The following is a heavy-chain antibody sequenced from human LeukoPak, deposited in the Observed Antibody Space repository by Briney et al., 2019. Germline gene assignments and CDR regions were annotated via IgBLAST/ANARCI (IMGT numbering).Heavy chain of an antibody. CDR3: ARAPLPTGGWTDY. Sequence: SVKVSCKASGGXFSSYAISWVRQAPGQGLEWMGRIIPILGIANYAQKFQGRVTITADKSTSTAYMELSSLRSEDTAVYYCARAPLPTGGWTDYWGQGTLVTVSS. CDR2: IIPILGIA. V-gene: IGHV1-69*04. D-gene: IGHD6-19*01. CDR1: GGXFSSYA. J-gene: IGHJ4*02.